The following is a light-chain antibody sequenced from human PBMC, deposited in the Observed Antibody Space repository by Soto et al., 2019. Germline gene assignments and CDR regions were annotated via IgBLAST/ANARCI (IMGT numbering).Light chain of an antibody. CDR1: QGVSSH. CDR3: QQRRNWPIT. J-gene: IGKJ5*01. CDR2: DAS. Sequence: EIVLTQSPATLSLSPGERATLSCRASQGVSSHLAWYQHKPAQAPRLLIYDASSRATGVPARFSGSGSGTDFTLTISSLESEDVAVYYCQQRRNWPITFGQGTRLEIK. V-gene: IGKV3-11*01.